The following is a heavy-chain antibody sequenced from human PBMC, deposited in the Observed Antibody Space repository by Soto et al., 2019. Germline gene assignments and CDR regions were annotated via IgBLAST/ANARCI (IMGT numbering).Heavy chain of an antibody. Sequence: DTMYITSAVSGSSICSGYYLGWIRQPPGKGLEWIGSIYHSVSTYYNPSLKSRVTISVDTSKNQFSLKLSSVTAADTAAYYCATGARFMGGDRSGYHYSTFDYWRQGTLVTVSS. V-gene: IGHV4-38-2*01. D-gene: IGHD3-22*01. CDR1: GSSICSGYY. CDR2: IYHSVST. J-gene: IGHJ4*02. CDR3: ATGARFMGGDRSGYHYSTFDY.